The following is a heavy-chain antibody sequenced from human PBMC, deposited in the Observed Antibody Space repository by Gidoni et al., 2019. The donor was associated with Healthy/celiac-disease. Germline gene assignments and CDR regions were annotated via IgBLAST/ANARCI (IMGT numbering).Heavy chain of an antibody. CDR1: GGSIRRSSYY. J-gene: IGHJ4*02. CDR3: ARHSLSGWPFDY. D-gene: IGHD6-19*01. Sequence: QLQLQESGPGLVKPSETLSLTCTVSGGSIRRSSYYWGWIRQPPGKGLEWIGSIYYSGSTYYNPSLKSRVTISVDTSKNQCSLKLSSVTAADTAVYYCARHSLSGWPFDYWGQGTLVTVSS. V-gene: IGHV4-39*07. CDR2: IYYSGST.